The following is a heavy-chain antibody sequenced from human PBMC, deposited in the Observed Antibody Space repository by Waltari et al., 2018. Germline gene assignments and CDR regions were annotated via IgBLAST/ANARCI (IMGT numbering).Heavy chain of an antibody. CDR2: INPNSGGT. V-gene: IGHV1-2*06. CDR3: ARKVAAAGSYWFDP. J-gene: IGHJ5*02. D-gene: IGHD6-13*01. CDR1: GYTFTGYY. Sequence: QVQLVQSGAEVKKPGASVKVSCKASGYTFTGYYMHWVRQAPGQGLEWMGRINPNSGGTNYAQKFQGRVTMTRDTAISTAYMELSRLRSADTAVYYCARKVAAAGSYWFDPWGQGTLVTVSS.